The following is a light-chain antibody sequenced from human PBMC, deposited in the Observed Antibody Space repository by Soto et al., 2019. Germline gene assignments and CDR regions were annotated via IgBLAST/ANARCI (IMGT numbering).Light chain of an antibody. J-gene: IGLJ2*01. Sequence: QSVLTQPPSASGTPGQRVSISCSGSSSNIGSYTVNWYQQLPGTAPKILIYTNNQRPSGVPDRFSGSKSGTSASLAISGLQSEDEADYYCAAWDDSLKGLVFGGGTKVTVL. V-gene: IGLV1-44*01. CDR1: SSNIGSYT. CDR2: TNN. CDR3: AAWDDSLKGLV.